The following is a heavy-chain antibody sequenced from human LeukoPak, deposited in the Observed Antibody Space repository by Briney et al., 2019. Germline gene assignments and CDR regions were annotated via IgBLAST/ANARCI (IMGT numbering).Heavy chain of an antibody. CDR2: ISGSGGST. J-gene: IGHJ4*02. CDR1: GFTFSSYA. Sequence: GGSLRLSCAASGFTFSSYAMSWVRQAPGKGLEWVSAISGSGGSTSYADSVTGRFTISRDNSKNTLYLQMNSLRAEDTAVYYCAKDTTTYGSGSYYHSWGQGTLVTVSS. CDR3: AKDTTTYGSGSYYHS. V-gene: IGHV3-23*01. D-gene: IGHD3-10*01.